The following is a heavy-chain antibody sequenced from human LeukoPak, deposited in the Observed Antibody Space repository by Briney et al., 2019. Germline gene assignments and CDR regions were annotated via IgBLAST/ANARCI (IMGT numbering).Heavy chain of an antibody. Sequence: PSETLSLTCTVSGGSISSGGYSWSWIRQHPGKGLEWIGYIYYSGGTYYNPSLKSRVTISVDTSKNQFSLKLSSVTAADTAVYYCAREYDYVWGSYEPWGQGTLVTVSS. CDR3: AREYDYVWGSYEP. CDR2: IYYSGGT. CDR1: GGSISSGGYS. V-gene: IGHV4-31*03. D-gene: IGHD3-16*01. J-gene: IGHJ5*02.